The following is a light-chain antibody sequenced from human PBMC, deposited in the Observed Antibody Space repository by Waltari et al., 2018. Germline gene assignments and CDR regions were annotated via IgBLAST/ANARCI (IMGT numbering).Light chain of an antibody. CDR1: QIVSSNY. V-gene: IGKV3-20*01. J-gene: IGKJ1*01. CDR2: GAS. CDR3: QQYSSSPLT. Sequence: EIVFTQSPGTLPLSRGERATLSCRASQIVSSNYLAWYQQKPGQAPRLLIKGASSRATGIPAKFSGSGSGTDFTLTISGLEPADFGVYYCQQYSSSPLTFGQGTKVE.